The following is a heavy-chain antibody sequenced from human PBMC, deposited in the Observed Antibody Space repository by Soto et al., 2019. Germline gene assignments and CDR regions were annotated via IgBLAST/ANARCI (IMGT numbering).Heavy chain of an antibody. V-gene: IGHV1-18*01. CDR2: ISAYNGNT. CDR3: ARRSDSAEIFDY. CDR1: GYTFTSYG. D-gene: IGHD4-4*01. J-gene: IGHJ4*02. Sequence: ASVKVSCKASGYTFTSYGISWVRQAPGQGLEWMGWISAYNGNTNYAQKLQGRVTMTTDTSTSTAYMELRSLRSDDTAVYYCARRSDSAEIFDYWGQGPLVTVYS.